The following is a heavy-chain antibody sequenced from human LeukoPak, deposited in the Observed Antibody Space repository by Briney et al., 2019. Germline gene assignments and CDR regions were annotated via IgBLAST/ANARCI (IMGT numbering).Heavy chain of an antibody. Sequence: GASVKVSCKVSGYTLTELSMHWVRQAPGKGLEWMGGFGPEDGETIYAQKFQGRVTMTEDTSTDTAYMELSSLRSEDTAVYYCATRENPQNAFDIWGQGTMVTVSS. CDR2: FGPEDGET. J-gene: IGHJ3*02. V-gene: IGHV1-24*01. CDR3: ATRENPQNAFDI. CDR1: GYTLTELS.